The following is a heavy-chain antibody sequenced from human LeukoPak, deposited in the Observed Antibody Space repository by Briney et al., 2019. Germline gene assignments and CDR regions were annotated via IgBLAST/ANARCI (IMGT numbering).Heavy chain of an antibody. V-gene: IGHV3-74*01. CDR2: ISPDGSQT. CDR3: AKELAPLYDFWSGYYTIDY. Sequence: GGSLRLSCAASGFSLSNYWMHWVRQAPGKGLMWVSQISPDGSQTFYADSVKGRFTISRDNSKNTLYLQMNSLRAEDTAVYYCAKELAPLYDFWSGYYTIDYWGQGTLVTVSS. D-gene: IGHD3-3*01. CDR1: GFSLSNYW. J-gene: IGHJ4*02.